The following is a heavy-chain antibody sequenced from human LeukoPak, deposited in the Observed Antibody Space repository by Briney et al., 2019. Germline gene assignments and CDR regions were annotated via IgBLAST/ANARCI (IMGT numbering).Heavy chain of an antibody. CDR1: GGSISSYY. CDR2: IYYSGST. D-gene: IGHD4-11*01. V-gene: IGHV4-59*01. Sequence: SETLSLTCTVSGGSISSYYWSWIRQPPGKGLEWIGYIYYSGSTNYNPSLKSRVAISVDTSKNQFSLKLSSVTAADTAVYYCARGLMSTVESWGQGTLVIVSS. CDR3: ARGLMSTVES. J-gene: IGHJ5*02.